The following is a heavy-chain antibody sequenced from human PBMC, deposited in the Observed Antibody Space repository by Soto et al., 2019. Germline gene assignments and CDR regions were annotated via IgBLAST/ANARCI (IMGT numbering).Heavy chain of an antibody. CDR2: IYHSGNA. J-gene: IGHJ4*02. Sequence: QVQLQESGPGLVEPSETLSLTCTVSGDSIRSGNFYWGWIRQHPGKGLEWIGFIYHSGNAYYNPSLECRPTISIDTPRNQFYLKLTSLTAADTATYCCARVGVQIYVHYWGPGILGTVSS. D-gene: IGHD3-10*01. V-gene: IGHV4-31*03. CDR3: ARVGVQIYVHY. CDR1: GDSIRSGNFY.